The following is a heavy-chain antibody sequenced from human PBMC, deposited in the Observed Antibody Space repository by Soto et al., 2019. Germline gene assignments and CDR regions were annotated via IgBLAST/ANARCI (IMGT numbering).Heavy chain of an antibody. Sequence: QVQLQQWGAGLLKPSEALSLTCAVYGGSFTDYYWSWIRQPPGKGLEWIGEINHSGSTNYHPSLRGRVSISVDTSKNQFSLKLTSVTAADTATYYCAREPFSGSSYLAYWGQGNLVTVSS. D-gene: IGHD1-26*01. CDR3: AREPFSGSSYLAY. J-gene: IGHJ4*02. V-gene: IGHV4-34*01. CDR1: GGSFTDYY. CDR2: INHSGST.